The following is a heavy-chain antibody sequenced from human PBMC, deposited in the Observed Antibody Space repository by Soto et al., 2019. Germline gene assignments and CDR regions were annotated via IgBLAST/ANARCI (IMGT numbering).Heavy chain of an antibody. CDR1: GFTFSSYW. CDR2: INSDGSST. CDR3: ARVPSIVVSSSYYFDY. V-gene: IGHV3-74*01. J-gene: IGHJ4*02. D-gene: IGHD3-22*01. Sequence: GGSLRLSCAASGFTFSSYWMYWVRQAPGKGLVWVSRINSDGSSTSYADSVKGRFTISRDNAKNTLYLQMNSLRAEDTAVYYCARVPSIVVSSSYYFDYWGQGTLVTVS.